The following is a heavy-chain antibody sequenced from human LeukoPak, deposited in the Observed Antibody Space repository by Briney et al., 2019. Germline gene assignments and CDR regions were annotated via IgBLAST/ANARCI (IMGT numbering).Heavy chain of an antibody. V-gene: IGHV3-23*01. J-gene: IGHJ4*02. CDR1: GFTFSSYA. D-gene: IGHD2-21*02. CDR3: AKDSGVYCGGDCYFDY. Sequence: PGGSLRLSCAASGFTFSSYAMSWVRQAPGKGLEWVSAISGSGGSTYYADSVKGRFTISRDNSKNTLYLQMNSLRAEDTAVYYCAKDSGVYCGGDCYFDYWGQGTLVTVSS. CDR2: ISGSGGST.